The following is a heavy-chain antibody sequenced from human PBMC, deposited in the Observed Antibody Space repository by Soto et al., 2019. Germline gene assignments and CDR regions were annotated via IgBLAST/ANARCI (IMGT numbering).Heavy chain of an antibody. J-gene: IGHJ6*02. V-gene: IGHV5-51*01. CDR3: ARGGYTHGFYDYYYGMDV. CDR1: GYSFTSYW. CDR2: IYPGDSDT. D-gene: IGHD5-18*01. Sequence: GESLKISCKGSGYSFTSYWIGWVRQMPGKGLEWMGIIYPGDSDTRYSPSFQGQVTIPADKSISTAYLQWSSLKASDTAMYYCARGGYTHGFYDYYYGMDVWGQGTTVTVSS.